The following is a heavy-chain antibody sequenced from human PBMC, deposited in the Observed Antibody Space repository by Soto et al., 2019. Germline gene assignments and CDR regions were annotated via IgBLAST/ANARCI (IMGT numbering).Heavy chain of an antibody. CDR1: GGSISSSSYY. Sequence: SETLSLTCTVSGGSISSSSYYWGWIRQPPGKGLEWIGSIYYSGSTYYNPSLKSRVTISVDTSKNQFSLKLSSVTAADTAVYYCMLGSSWKDFDYWGQGTLIT. D-gene: IGHD2-2*01. CDR2: IYYSGST. J-gene: IGHJ4*02. CDR3: MLGSSWKDFDY. V-gene: IGHV4-39*01.